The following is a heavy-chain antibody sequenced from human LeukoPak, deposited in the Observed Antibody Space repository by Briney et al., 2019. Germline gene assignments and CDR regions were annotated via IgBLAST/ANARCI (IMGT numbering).Heavy chain of an antibody. CDR1: GFSLSTSGMG. Sequence: SGPALVKPTPPLTLTCTFSGFSLSTSGMGVSWIRQPPGKALEWLALSDWDDDKYYSTSLKTRLTISKDTSKNQVVLTMTNMDPVDTATYYCAHELGYYYYMDVWGKGTTVTVSS. CDR3: AHELGYYYYMDV. CDR2: SDWDDDK. D-gene: IGHD6-13*01. J-gene: IGHJ6*03. V-gene: IGHV2-70*01.